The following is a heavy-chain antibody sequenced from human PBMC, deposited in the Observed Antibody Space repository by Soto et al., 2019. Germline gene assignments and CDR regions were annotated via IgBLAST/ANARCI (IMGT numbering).Heavy chain of an antibody. CDR1: GFTFSSYA. Sequence: EVQLLESGGGLVQPGGSLRLSCAASGFTFSSYAMSWVRQAPVNGLEWVSAISGSGGSTYYADSVKGRFTISRDNSKNPLYLQMNSLRAEDTAVYYCAKDQTTVTLYYYYGMDVWGQGTTVPVSS. D-gene: IGHD4-4*01. CDR3: AKDQTTVTLYYYYGMDV. CDR2: ISGSGGST. J-gene: IGHJ6*02. V-gene: IGHV3-23*01.